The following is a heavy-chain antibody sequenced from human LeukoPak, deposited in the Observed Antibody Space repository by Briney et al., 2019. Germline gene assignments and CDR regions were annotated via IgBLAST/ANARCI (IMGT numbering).Heavy chain of an antibody. D-gene: IGHD1-26*01. CDR2: INHSGST. J-gene: IGHJ4*02. Sequence: SETLPLTCAVYGGSFSGYYWSWIRQPPGKGLEWIGEINHSGSTNYNPSLKSRVTISVDTSKNQFSLKLSSVTAADTAVYYCARGSTGGATSTYYFDYWGQGTLVTVSS. CDR1: GGSFSGYY. V-gene: IGHV4-34*01. CDR3: ARGSTGGATSTYYFDY.